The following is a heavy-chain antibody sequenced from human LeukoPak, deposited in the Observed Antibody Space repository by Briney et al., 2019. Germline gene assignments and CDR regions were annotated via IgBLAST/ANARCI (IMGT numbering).Heavy chain of an antibody. CDR1: GGSISSGSYY. J-gene: IGHJ5*02. CDR2: IYTSGST. Sequence: SQTLSLTCTVSGGSISSGSYYWSWIRQPAGKGLEWIGRIYTSGSTNYNPSLKSRVTISVDTSKNQFSLKLSSVTAADTAVYYCARGITIFGVVSRGIPYGFDPWGQGTPVTVSS. CDR3: ARGITIFGVVSRGIPYGFDP. V-gene: IGHV4-61*02. D-gene: IGHD3-3*01.